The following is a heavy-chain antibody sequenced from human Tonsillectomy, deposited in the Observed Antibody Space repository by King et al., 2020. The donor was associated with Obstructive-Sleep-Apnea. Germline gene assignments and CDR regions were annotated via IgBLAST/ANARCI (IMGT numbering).Heavy chain of an antibody. V-gene: IGHV3-30*18. D-gene: IGHD2-15*01. J-gene: IGHJ4*02. CDR2: ISYDGGNK. CDR3: AKESGVGCTGGCCYGYFDY. CDR1: GFTFSTYG. Sequence: VQLVESGGGVVQPGRSLRLSCAASGFTFSTYGMDWVRQAPGKGLEWVAVISYDGGNKYYADSVKGRFTISRDNSKNTLYLQMNNLRAEDTAVYYCAKESGVGCTGGCCYGYFDYWGQGTLVTVSS.